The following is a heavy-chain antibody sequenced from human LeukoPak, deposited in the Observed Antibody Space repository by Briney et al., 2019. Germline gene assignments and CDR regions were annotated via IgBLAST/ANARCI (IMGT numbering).Heavy chain of an antibody. CDR3: GASPSPTGTERYY. Sequence: PGESLKISCKLSGYAFTTYWIGWVRQMPGKGLEWMGIIYPTDSDARYSPSFQGQVTISVDKSISTVYLQWNSLKASDGAMYYCGASPSPTGTERYYWGQGTLVTVSS. D-gene: IGHD1-1*01. CDR1: GYAFTTYW. CDR2: IYPTDSDA. V-gene: IGHV5-51*01. J-gene: IGHJ4*02.